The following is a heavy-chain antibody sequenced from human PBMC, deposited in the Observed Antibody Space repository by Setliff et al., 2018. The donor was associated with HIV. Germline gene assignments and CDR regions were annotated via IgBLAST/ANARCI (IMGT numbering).Heavy chain of an antibody. J-gene: IGHJ4*02. D-gene: IGHD6-19*01. Sequence: LKISCAASGFIFSSYGMHWVRQALGKGLEWVAFIRYDGSKKDYVDSVKGRFTISRDNSRNILYLQMSSLKPDDTAVYYCTQDVGLSVAGPANGFWGQGSLVTVSS. V-gene: IGHV3-30*02. CDR1: GFIFSSYG. CDR3: TQDVGLSVAGPANGF. CDR2: IRYDGSKK.